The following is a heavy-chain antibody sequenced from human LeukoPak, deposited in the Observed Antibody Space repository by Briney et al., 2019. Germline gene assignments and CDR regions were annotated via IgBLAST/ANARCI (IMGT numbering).Heavy chain of an antibody. CDR3: ASIAAAGTWWFDP. V-gene: IGHV4-34*01. Sequence: SETLSLTCAVYGGSFSGYYWSWIRQPPGKGLEWIGEINHSGSTNYNPSLKSRVTISVDTSKNQFSLKLSSVTAADTAVYYCASIAAAGTWWFDPWGQGTLVTVSS. D-gene: IGHD6-13*01. CDR2: INHSGST. J-gene: IGHJ5*02. CDR1: GGSFSGYY.